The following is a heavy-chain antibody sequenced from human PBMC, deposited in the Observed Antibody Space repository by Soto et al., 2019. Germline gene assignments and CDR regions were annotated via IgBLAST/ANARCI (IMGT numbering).Heavy chain of an antibody. CDR2: ISGSGGST. CDR3: AKLSRQDAFDF. J-gene: IGHJ3*01. V-gene: IGHV3-23*01. CDR1: GFTFSSCA. Sequence: GSLRLSCAASGFTFSSCAMSWVRLAPGKGLEWVSAISGSGGSTYYADSVKGGFTIARDNSKNTLYLQMNSLRAEDTAVYYCAKLSRQDAFDFSGQGTMVTVS.